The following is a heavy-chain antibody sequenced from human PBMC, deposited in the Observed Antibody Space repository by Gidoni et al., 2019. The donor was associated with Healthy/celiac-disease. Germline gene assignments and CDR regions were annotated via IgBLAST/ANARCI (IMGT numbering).Heavy chain of an antibody. J-gene: IGHJ4*02. CDR2: IIPIFGTA. CDR3: ASGKDGGAKSWANDY. V-gene: IGHV1-69*01. Sequence: QVQLVQSGAEVKKPGSSVTVSCKASAGTFSSYAISWVRQAPGQGLEWMGGIIPIFGTANYAQKFQGRVTITADESTSTAYMELSSLRSEDTAVYYCASGKDGGAKSWANDYWGQGTLVTVSS. CDR1: AGTFSSYA. D-gene: IGHD1-26*01.